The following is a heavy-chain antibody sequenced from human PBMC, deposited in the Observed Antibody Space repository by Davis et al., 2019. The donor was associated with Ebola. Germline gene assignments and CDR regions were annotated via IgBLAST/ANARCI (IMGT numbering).Heavy chain of an antibody. V-gene: IGHV4-59*01. D-gene: IGHD6-6*01. CDR3: AREGSSSGGFDY. CDR1: GGSISSYN. J-gene: IGHJ4*02. CDR2: LFYSGST. Sequence: PSETLSLTCSVSGGSISSYNWHWIRQSPGKGLEWMGYLFYSGSTNYNPSLKSRVTISVDTSRNQLSLKLSSVTAADTAVYYCAREGSSSGGFDYWGQGTLVTVSS.